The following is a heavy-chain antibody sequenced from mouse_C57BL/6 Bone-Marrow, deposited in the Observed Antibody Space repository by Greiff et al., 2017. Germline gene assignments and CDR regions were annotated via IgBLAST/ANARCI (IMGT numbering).Heavy chain of an antibody. Sequence: QVQLKQSGPGLVQPSQSLSITCTVSGFSLTSYGVHWVRQSPGKGLEWLGVIWSGGSTDSNAAFISRLSISKDNSKSQVFFKMNSLRADDTAIYYCARKNMDDGYYVGYFDVWGTGTTVTVSS. J-gene: IGHJ1*03. V-gene: IGHV2-2*01. CDR3: ARKNMDDGYYVGYFDV. CDR2: IWSGGST. D-gene: IGHD2-3*01. CDR1: GFSLTSYG.